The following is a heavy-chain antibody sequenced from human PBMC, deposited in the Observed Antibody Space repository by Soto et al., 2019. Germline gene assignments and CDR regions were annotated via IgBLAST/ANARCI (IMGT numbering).Heavy chain of an antibody. J-gene: IGHJ6*02. V-gene: IGHV3-48*03. CDR2: ISKSGTVI. CDR3: ASVNLRFSYGIDV. D-gene: IGHD3-3*01. CDR1: GSTFSSSE. Sequence: PGGSLRLSCAASGSTFSSSEMHWVRQAPGKGLEWVSYISKSGTVIYYADSVKGRFTISRVNAKNLLYLQMNSLRAEDTAAYFCASVNLRFSYGIDVWGQGTSVTVSS.